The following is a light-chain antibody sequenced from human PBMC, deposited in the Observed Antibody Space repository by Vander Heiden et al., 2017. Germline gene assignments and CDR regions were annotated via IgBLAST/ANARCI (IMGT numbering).Light chain of an antibody. CDR2: GNS. Sequence: QSVLTQPPSVSGAPGQRVTISCTGSSSNIGAGYDLHWYQQLPGTAPKLLIYGNSNRPSGVPDRFSGSKSGTSASLAITGLQAEDEADYDCQSYDSSLSSYVFGTGTKVTVL. CDR3: QSYDSSLSSYV. J-gene: IGLJ1*01. V-gene: IGLV1-40*01. CDR1: SSNIGAGYD.